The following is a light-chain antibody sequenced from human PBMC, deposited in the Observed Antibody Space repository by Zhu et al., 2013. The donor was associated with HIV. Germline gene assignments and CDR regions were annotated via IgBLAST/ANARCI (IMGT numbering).Light chain of an antibody. J-gene: IGKJ1*01. V-gene: IGKV3-15*01. CDR2: AAS. CDR1: QSVGSN. CDR3: QQSNKWPPGTWT. Sequence: MTQSPDTLSVSPGDRATLSCRASQSVGSNLAWYHQKPGQAPRLLIYAASTRVAGVPGRFTGSGSGTEFTLTISSLQSEDVAVYYCQQSNKWPPGTWTFGQGTKVELK.